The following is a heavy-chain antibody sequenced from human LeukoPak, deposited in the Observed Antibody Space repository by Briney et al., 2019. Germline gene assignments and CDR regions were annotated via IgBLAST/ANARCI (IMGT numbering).Heavy chain of an antibody. CDR1: GYTFTSYG. J-gene: IGHJ6*02. Sequence: ASVKVSCTASGYTFTSYGISWVRQAPGQGLEWMGWISAYNGNTNYAQKLQGRVTMTTDTSTSTAYMELRSPRSDDTAVYYCARVLVLRFLEWADYYGVDVWGQGTTVTVSS. V-gene: IGHV1-18*01. D-gene: IGHD3-3*01. CDR3: ARVLVLRFLEWADYYGVDV. CDR2: ISAYNGNT.